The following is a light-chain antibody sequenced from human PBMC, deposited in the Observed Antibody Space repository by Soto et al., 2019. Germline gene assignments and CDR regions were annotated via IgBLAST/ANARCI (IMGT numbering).Light chain of an antibody. Sequence: QSALTQPASVSGSPGQSITISCTGTSSXVGGYNYVSWYQQHPGKAPKLMIYDVSHRPSGVSNRFSGSKSGNTASLTISGLQAEDEADYYCSSYTSSSTLVFGTGTKLTV. CDR2: DVS. J-gene: IGLJ1*01. V-gene: IGLV2-14*01. CDR3: SSYTSSSTLV. CDR1: SSXVGGYNY.